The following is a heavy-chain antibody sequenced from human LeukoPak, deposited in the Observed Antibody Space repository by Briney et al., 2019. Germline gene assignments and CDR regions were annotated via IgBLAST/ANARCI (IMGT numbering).Heavy chain of an antibody. CDR1: GGSISSYY. CDR2: IYYSGST. CDR3: ARRSYVVVTALSSYNWFDP. V-gene: IGHV4-59*12. Sequence: SETLSLTCTVSGGSISSYYWSWIRQPPGKGLEWIGYIYYSGSTNYNPSLKSRVTISVDTSKNQFSLKLSSVTAADTAVYYCARRSYVVVTALSSYNWFDPWGQGTLVTVSS. J-gene: IGHJ5*02. D-gene: IGHD2-21*02.